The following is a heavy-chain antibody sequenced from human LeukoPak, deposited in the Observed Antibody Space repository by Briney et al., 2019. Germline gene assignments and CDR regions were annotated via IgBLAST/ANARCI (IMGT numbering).Heavy chain of an antibody. D-gene: IGHD2-15*01. CDR2: INPTGGST. V-gene: IGHV1-46*01. CDR1: GYTFPSYF. J-gene: IGHJ4*02. Sequence: GASVKVSCKASGYTFPSYFMHWVRQAPGQGLEWMGIINPTGGSTTYAQKFQGRVTMTRDTSTSTVYMELSSLRSDDTAVYYCARNVGWFRVDYWGQGTLVTVSS. CDR3: ARNVGWFRVDY.